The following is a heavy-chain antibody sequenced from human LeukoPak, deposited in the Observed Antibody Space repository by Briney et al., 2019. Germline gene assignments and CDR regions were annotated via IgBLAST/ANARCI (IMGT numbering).Heavy chain of an antibody. CDR2: MYYSGST. Sequence: PSETLSLTCIVSGDSISSSSYYWGWIRQPPGKGLEWIGSMYYSGSTYYNPSLKSRVTISVDTSKNQFSLKLSSVTAADTAVYYCARLRDGYNLGLYFYYMDVWGKGTTVTISS. V-gene: IGHV4-39*01. J-gene: IGHJ6*03. CDR3: ARLRDGYNLGLYFYYMDV. CDR1: GDSISSSSYY. D-gene: IGHD5-24*01.